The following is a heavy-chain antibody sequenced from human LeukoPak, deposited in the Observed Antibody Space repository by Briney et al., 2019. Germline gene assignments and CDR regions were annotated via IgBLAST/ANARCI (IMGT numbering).Heavy chain of an antibody. J-gene: IGHJ4*02. Sequence: PSETLSLTCSVSAGAISNSYWSWIRQPPGKGLEWIGYIYYSGSTYYNPSLKSRVTISVDTSKNQFSLKLSSVTAADTAVYYCASIPLYGSGSYYNEGRLFYYFDYWGQGTLVTVSS. D-gene: IGHD3-10*01. CDR3: ASIPLYGSGSYYNEGRLFYYFDY. V-gene: IGHV4-59*01. CDR1: AGAISNSY. CDR2: IYYSGST.